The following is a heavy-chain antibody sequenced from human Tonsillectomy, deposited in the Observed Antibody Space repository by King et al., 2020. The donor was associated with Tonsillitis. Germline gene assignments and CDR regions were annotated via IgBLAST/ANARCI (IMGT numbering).Heavy chain of an antibody. D-gene: IGHD3-22*01. CDR1: GHSFTDYW. CDR3: ASRYFYDSSGYYDRGAFNI. J-gene: IGHJ3*02. Sequence: VQLVQSGAEVKKPGESLKISCKGSGHSFTDYWIGWVRQMPGKGLEWMGIIYPGDSETRYSPSFKGQGTISADKSISTAYLLWTSLKASDTAMYYCASRYFYDSSGYYDRGAFNIWGQGTMVTVSS. CDR2: IYPGDSET. V-gene: IGHV5-51*03.